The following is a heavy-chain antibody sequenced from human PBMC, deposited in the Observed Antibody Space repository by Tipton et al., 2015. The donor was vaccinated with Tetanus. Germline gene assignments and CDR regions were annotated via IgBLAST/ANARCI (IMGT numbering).Heavy chain of an antibody. V-gene: IGHV4-61*02. CDR2: IYSSGTT. CDR3: ARALKQGANWFDP. CDR1: GGSISSGEYF. D-gene: IGHD3-16*01. J-gene: IGHJ5*02. Sequence: TLSLTCNVSGGSISSGEYFWNWIRQPAGKGLEWIGRIYSSGTTNYDPSLRGRVTMSIDTSKNRFSLKLDSVTAADTAIYYCARALKQGANWFDPWGQGTLVTVSS.